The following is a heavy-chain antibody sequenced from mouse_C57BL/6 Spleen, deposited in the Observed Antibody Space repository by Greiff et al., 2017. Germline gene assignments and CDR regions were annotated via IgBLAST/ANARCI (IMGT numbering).Heavy chain of an antibody. CDR1: GYTFTSYW. CDR2: IDPSDSET. D-gene: IGHD1-3*01. CDR3: ARQGAPYYCDY. Sequence: QVQLQQLGAELVRPGSSVKLSCKASGYTFTSYWMHWVKQRPIQGLEWIGNIDPSDSETPYNQKFKDKATLTVDKSSSTAYMQLSSLTSEDSAVYYCARQGAPYYCDYWGQGTTLTVSS. J-gene: IGHJ2*01. V-gene: IGHV1-52*01.